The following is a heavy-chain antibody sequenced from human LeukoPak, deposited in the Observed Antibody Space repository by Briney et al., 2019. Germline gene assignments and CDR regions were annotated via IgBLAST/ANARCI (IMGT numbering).Heavy chain of an antibody. D-gene: IGHD2-21*01. V-gene: IGHV1-18*01. J-gene: IGHJ4*02. CDR2: ISADKGNT. CDR3: ARDHSHVDPSYYFDY. Sequence: GASVKLSCKASGYTFTSYAISWVRQAPGQGLEGMGGISADKGNTDYAQRFQGRVTMTTDTSTSTDYMELRSLRSEDTAVYYCARDHSHVDPSYYFDYWGQGTLVTVSS. CDR1: GYTFTSYA.